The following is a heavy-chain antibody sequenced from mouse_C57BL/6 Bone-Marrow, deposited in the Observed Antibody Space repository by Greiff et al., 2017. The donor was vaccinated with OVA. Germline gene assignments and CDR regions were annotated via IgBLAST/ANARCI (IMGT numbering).Heavy chain of an antibody. CDR1: GFTFSDYY. CDR2: ISNGGGST. Sequence: EVKLMESGGGLVQPGGSLKLSCAASGFTFSDYYMYWVRQTPEKRLEWVAYISNGGGSTYYPDTVKGRFTISRDNAKNTLYLQMSRLKSEDTAMYYCARRTLYGSSLYYAMDYWGQGTSVTVSS. D-gene: IGHD1-1*01. J-gene: IGHJ4*01. V-gene: IGHV5-12*01. CDR3: ARRTLYGSSLYYAMDY.